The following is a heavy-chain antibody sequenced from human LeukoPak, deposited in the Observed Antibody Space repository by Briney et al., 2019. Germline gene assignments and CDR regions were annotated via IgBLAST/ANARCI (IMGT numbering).Heavy chain of an antibody. CDR3: ARDGELTSYDSAAFDI. Sequence: PGRSLRLSCAASGFTFSSYGMHCVRQPPGKGLEWVAVIWYDGSNKYYADSVKGRFIISSDNSKNTLYLQLNSLRAQDPAVYYCARDGELTSYDSAAFDIWGHGTMVTVSS. J-gene: IGHJ3*02. D-gene: IGHD3-22*01. CDR2: IWYDGSNK. V-gene: IGHV3-33*01. CDR1: GFTFSSYG.